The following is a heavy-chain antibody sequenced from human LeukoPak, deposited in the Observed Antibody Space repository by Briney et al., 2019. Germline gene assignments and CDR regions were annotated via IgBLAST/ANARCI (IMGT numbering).Heavy chain of an antibody. CDR3: ASEEYQLLFRYFDL. Sequence: SETLSLTCTVSGGSISSSSYYWGWIRQPPGKGLEWIGSIYYSGSTYYNPSLKSRVTISVDTSKNQFSLKLSSVTAADTAVYYCASEEYQLLFRYFDLWGRGTLVTVSS. CDR1: GGSISSSSYY. D-gene: IGHD2-2*01. J-gene: IGHJ2*01. CDR2: IYYSGST. V-gene: IGHV4-39*01.